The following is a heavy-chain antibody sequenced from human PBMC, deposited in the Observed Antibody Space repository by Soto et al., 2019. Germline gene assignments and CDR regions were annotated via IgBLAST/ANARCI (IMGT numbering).Heavy chain of an antibody. CDR1: GGTFSSYA. J-gene: IGHJ3*02. V-gene: IGHV1-69*13. CDR3: ARENQGDDSSGYYLDAFDI. Sequence: SVNVSCKASGGTFSSYAISWVRQAPGQGLEWMGGIIPMLGTANYAQKFQGRVTITADESTSTACMELSSLRSEDTAVYYCARENQGDDSSGYYLDAFDIWGQGTMVTVSS. CDR2: IIPMLGTA. D-gene: IGHD3-22*01.